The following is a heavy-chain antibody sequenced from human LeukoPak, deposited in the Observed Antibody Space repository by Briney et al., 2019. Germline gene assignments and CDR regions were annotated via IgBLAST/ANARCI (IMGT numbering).Heavy chain of an antibody. CDR1: GFTFSTYA. D-gene: IGHD5-18*01. V-gene: IGHV3-23*01. CDR3: ATTPLTASHY. CDR2: ISVSGGST. J-gene: IGHJ4*02. Sequence: TGGSLRLSCAASGFTFSTYAMSWVRQAPGKGLEWVSGISVSGGSTYYADSVKGRFTISRDNSKSTLYLQMYSLRAEDTAVYYCATTPLTASHYWGQGTLVTVSS.